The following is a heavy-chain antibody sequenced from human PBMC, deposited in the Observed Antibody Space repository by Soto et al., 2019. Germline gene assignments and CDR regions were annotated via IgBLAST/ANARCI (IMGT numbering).Heavy chain of an antibody. J-gene: IGHJ4*02. CDR2: ISSSTRYI. CDR3: ARGNSAEGPLGY. V-gene: IGHV3-21*01. CDR1: GFTFSSYS. D-gene: IGHD1-26*01. Sequence: EVQLVESGGGLVKPGGSLRLSCAASGFTFSSYSMNWVRQAPGRGLEWVSSISSSTRYISYADSVRGRFAISRDNAKNSLSLQTNSLRAEDTAVYYCARGNSAEGPLGYWGQGTLVTVS.